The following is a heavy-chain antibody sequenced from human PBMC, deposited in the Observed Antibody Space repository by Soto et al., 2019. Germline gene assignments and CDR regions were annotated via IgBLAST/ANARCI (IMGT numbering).Heavy chain of an antibody. D-gene: IGHD3-9*01. Sequence: GSLRLSCAASGFTFSSYTMNWVRQAPGKGLEWISYISSSSSYTNYADSVKGRFTISRDNAKNSLYMQMNSLRAEDTAVYYCARDADILTGSDAFDIWGQGTMVTVSS. CDR3: ARDADILTGSDAFDI. J-gene: IGHJ3*02. CDR1: GFTFSSYT. CDR2: ISSSSSYT. V-gene: IGHV3-21*05.